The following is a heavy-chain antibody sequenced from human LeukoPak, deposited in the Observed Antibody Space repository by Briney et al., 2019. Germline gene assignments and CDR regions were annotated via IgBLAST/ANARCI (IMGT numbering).Heavy chain of an antibody. D-gene: IGHD2-2*01. CDR3: ARYCSSTSCYDRWFDP. CDR2: SNSDGSST. Sequence: GGSLRLSCAASGFTFSSYWMHWVRQAPGKGLVWVSRSNSDGSSTSYADFVKGRFTISRDNAKNTLYLQMNSLRAEDTAVYYCARYCSSTSCYDRWFDPWGQGTLVTVSS. V-gene: IGHV3-74*01. CDR1: GFTFSSYW. J-gene: IGHJ5*02.